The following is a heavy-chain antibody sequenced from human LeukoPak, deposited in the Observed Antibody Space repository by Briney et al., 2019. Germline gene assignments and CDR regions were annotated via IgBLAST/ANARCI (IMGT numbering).Heavy chain of an antibody. CDR3: TRGYSGGWVYAFDI. J-gene: IGHJ3*02. D-gene: IGHD6-19*01. Sequence: GGSLRLSCAVSGSTFSDQYMDWVRQAPGKGLEWVGRSRNKANSYIPDYAAFVKGRFSISRDDSKNSLYLQMNSLKTEDTAVYFCTRGYSGGWVYAFDIWGQGTMVTVSS. V-gene: IGHV3-72*01. CDR2: SRNKANSYIP. CDR1: GSTFSDQY.